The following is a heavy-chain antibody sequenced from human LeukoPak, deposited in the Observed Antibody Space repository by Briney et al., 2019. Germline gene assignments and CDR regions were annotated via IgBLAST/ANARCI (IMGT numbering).Heavy chain of an antibody. V-gene: IGHV3-11*06. CDR2: INGRGIYI. CDR1: GFTFSDYF. CDR3: ARSGREATEIDY. Sequence: GGSLRLSCAASGFTFSDYFMSRVRQAPGKGLEWLSYINGRGIYIDYAESLKGRITISRDNAQNSLYLQMNSLRVEDTAVYYCARSGREATEIDYWGQGTLVTVSS. D-gene: IGHD1-1*01. J-gene: IGHJ4*02.